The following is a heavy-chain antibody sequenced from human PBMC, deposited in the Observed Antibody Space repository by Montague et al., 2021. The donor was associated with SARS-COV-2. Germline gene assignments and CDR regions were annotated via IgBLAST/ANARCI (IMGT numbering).Heavy chain of an antibody. Sequence: SETLSLTCTVSGGFISSSSYYWGWIRQPPGKGLERIGGIYYSGSTYYNSSLKSRATISVDTSKNQFSLKLSSVTAADTAAYYCARLRGDYSGSYDTFDIWGQGTMVTVSS. CDR3: ARLRGDYSGSYDTFDI. D-gene: IGHD4-11*01. J-gene: IGHJ3*02. V-gene: IGHV4-39*01. CDR2: IYYSGST. CDR1: GGFISSSSYY.